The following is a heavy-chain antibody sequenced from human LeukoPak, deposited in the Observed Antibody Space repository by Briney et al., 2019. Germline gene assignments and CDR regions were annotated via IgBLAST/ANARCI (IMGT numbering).Heavy chain of an antibody. J-gene: IGHJ4*02. Sequence: GASVKVSCKVSGYILTELSMHWVRQAPGKGLEWMGGFDPEDGETIYAQKFQGRVTMTEDTSTDTAYVELSSLRSEDTAVYYCALLHQPARPFDYWGQGTLVTVSS. CDR2: FDPEDGET. CDR3: ALLHQPARPFDY. D-gene: IGHD2-15*01. CDR1: GYILTELS. V-gene: IGHV1-24*01.